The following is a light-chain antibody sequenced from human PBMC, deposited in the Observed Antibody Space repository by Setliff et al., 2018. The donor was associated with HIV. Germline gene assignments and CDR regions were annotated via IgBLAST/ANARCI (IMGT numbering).Light chain of an antibody. CDR3: STWDDNLNAKV. J-gene: IGLJ1*01. CDR2: IND. CDR1: SSNIGSNT. Sequence: QSALSQPPSASGTPGQRVTISCSGSSSNIGSNTVTWYQQLPGTAPQLLIYINDLRPSGVPHRFSGSKSGTTASLAISGLQSEDEADYYCSTWDDNLNAKVFGSGTKV. V-gene: IGLV1-44*01.